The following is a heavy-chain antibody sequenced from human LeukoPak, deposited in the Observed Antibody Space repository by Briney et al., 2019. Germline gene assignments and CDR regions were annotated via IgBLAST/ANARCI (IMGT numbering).Heavy chain of an antibody. CDR1: GYTFTSYY. Sequence: ASVKLSCKASGYTFTSYYMHWMRQAPGQGLEWMGIINPSGGSTNYAQKFQGRVTMTRDTSTSTVYMELSSLRSEDTAVYYCAKSLWQQLIQRTTLDNWGQGTLVTVSS. J-gene: IGHJ4*02. D-gene: IGHD6-13*01. CDR3: AKSLWQQLIQRTTLDN. V-gene: IGHV1-46*01. CDR2: INPSGGST.